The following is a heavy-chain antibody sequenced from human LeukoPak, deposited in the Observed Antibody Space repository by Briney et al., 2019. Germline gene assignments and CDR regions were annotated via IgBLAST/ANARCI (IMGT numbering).Heavy chain of an antibody. Sequence: ASVKVSCKASGYTFTGYYMHWVRQAPGQGLELMGWINPNSGGTNYAQKFQGRATMTRDTSISTAYMELSRLRSDDTAVYYCARDPGFTMIVVVGQSDAFDIWGQGTMVTVSS. CDR2: INPNSGGT. V-gene: IGHV1-2*02. CDR1: GYTFTGYY. J-gene: IGHJ3*02. D-gene: IGHD3-22*01. CDR3: ARDPGFTMIVVVGQSDAFDI.